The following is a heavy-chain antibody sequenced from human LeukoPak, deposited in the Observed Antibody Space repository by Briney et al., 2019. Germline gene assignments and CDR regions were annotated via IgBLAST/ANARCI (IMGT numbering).Heavy chain of an antibody. CDR2: IYSGGST. Sequence: GGSLRLSCAASGFTFSSYSMNWVRQAPGKGLEWVSVIYSGGSTYYADSVKGRFTISRDNSKNTLYLQMNSLRAEDTAVYYCEVAYYYGSGRQKTYFDYWGQGTLVTVSS. J-gene: IGHJ4*02. CDR1: GFTFSSYS. CDR3: EVAYYYGSGRQKTYFDY. D-gene: IGHD3-10*01. V-gene: IGHV3-66*01.